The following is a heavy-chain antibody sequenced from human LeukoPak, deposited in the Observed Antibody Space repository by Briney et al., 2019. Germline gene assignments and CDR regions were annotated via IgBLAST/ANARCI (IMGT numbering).Heavy chain of an antibody. Sequence: PGGSLRLSCVGSGFTFSSYPMHWVRQAPGKGLEYVSGISSNGGSTYYANSVKGRFTISRDNAKNSLYLQMNSLRAEDTAVYYCARALWFGETFPAYWGQGTLVTVSS. D-gene: IGHD3-10*01. J-gene: IGHJ4*02. CDR3: ARALWFGETFPAY. CDR2: ISSNGGST. CDR1: GFTFSSYP. V-gene: IGHV3-64*01.